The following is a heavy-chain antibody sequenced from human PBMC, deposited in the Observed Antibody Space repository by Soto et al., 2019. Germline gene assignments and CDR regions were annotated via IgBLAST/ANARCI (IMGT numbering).Heavy chain of an antibody. CDR1: GYTFTSYD. CDR3: ARGVSYCSSTSCYRKYNWFDP. J-gene: IGHJ5*02. CDR2: INPNSGGT. D-gene: IGHD2-2*02. Sequence: ASVKVSCKASGYTFTSYDINWVRQATGQGLEWMGWINPNSGGTNYAQKFQGWVTMTRDTSISTAYMELSRLRSDDTAVYYCARGVSYCSSTSCYRKYNWFDPWGQGTLVTVSS. V-gene: IGHV1-2*04.